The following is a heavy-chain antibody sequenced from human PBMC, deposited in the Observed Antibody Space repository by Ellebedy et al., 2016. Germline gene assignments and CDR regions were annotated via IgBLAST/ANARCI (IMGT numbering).Heavy chain of an antibody. CDR3: ARHGGIDTAMAPYYFDY. CDR1: GGSFSGYY. D-gene: IGHD5-18*01. CDR2: INHSGST. V-gene: IGHV4-34*01. J-gene: IGHJ4*02. Sequence: SETLSLXCAVYGGSFSGYYWSWIRQPPGKGLEWIGEINHSGSTNYNPSLKSRVTISVDTSKNQFSLKLSSVTAADTAVYYCARHGGIDTAMAPYYFDYWGQGTLVTVSS.